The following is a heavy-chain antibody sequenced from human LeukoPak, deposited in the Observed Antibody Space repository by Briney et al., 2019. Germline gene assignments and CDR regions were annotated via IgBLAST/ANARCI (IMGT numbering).Heavy chain of an antibody. J-gene: IGHJ4*02. CDR1: GGTFSSYA. V-gene: IGHV1-69*04. CDR2: IIPILGIA. CDR3: AKSADSSGYYAGYYFDY. D-gene: IGHD3-22*01. Sequence: GASVKVSCEASGGTFSSYAISWVRQAPGQGLEWMGRIIPILGIANYAQKFQGRVTITADESTSTAYMELSSLRSEDTAVYYCAKSADSSGYYAGYYFDYWGQGTLVTVSS.